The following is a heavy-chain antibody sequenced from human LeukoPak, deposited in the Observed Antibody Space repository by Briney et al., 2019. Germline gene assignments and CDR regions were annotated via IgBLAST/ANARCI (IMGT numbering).Heavy chain of an antibody. Sequence: ASVKVSCKASGYTFTGYYMHWVRQAPGQGLEWMGWINPNSGGTNCAQKFQGRVTMTRDTSISTAYMELSRLRSDDTAVYYCARDLDIVVVVAATSFDPWGQGTLVTVSS. CDR1: GYTFTGYY. D-gene: IGHD2-15*01. J-gene: IGHJ5*02. CDR2: INPNSGGT. V-gene: IGHV1-2*02. CDR3: ARDLDIVVVVAATSFDP.